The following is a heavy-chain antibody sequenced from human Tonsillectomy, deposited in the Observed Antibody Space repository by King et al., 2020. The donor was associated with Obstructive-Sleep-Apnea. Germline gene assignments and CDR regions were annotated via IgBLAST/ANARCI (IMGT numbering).Heavy chain of an antibody. CDR3: ARVRGDYGDYQIDY. CDR2: IYYSGNT. V-gene: IGHV4-39*07. CDR1: GGSVSSTTYY. D-gene: IGHD4-17*01. Sequence: QLQESGPGLVKPSETLSLTCTVSGGSVSSTTYYWGWIRQPPGKGLGWIGSIYYSGNTYYNPSLKSRVTISVDTSKNQFSLKLSSVTAADTAVYYCARVRGDYGDYQIDYWGQGTLVTVSS. J-gene: IGHJ4*02.